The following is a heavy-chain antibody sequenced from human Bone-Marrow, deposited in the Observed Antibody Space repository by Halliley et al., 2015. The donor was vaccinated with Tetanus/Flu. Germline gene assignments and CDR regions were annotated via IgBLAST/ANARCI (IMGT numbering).Heavy chain of an antibody. D-gene: IGHD3-3*01. CDR1: GVSVSLYY. V-gene: IGHV4-59*02. CDR3: ATGNSNWSGYHPYHSGLDV. J-gene: IGHJ6*02. CDR2: IHSNGRS. Sequence: TLSLTCSVAGVSVSLYYWAWIRQSPGKGLEWIGYIHSNGRSNYNPSLKSRVTISVEPSESQFSLRLSSVNAADTAVYYCATGNSNWSGYHPYHSGLDVWGQGATVTVSS.